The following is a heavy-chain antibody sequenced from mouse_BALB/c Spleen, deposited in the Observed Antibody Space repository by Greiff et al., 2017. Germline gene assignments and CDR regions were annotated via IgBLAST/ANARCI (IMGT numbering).Heavy chain of an antibody. CDR2: IDPETGGT. J-gene: IGHJ1*01. CDR1: GYTFTDYE. CDR3: ARDGYYWYFDV. V-gene: IGHV1-15*01. D-gene: IGHD2-3*01. Sequence: QVQLQQSGAELVRPGASVTLSCKASGYTFTDYEMHWVKQTPVHGLEWIGAIDPETGGTAYNQKFKGKATLTADKSSSTAYMELRSLTSEDTAVYYCARDGYYWYFDVWGAGTTVTVSS.